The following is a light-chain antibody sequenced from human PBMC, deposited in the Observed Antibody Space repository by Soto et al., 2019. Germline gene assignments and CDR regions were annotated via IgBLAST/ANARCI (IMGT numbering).Light chain of an antibody. J-gene: IGKJ1*01. CDR2: GAS. CDR1: QSISSN. V-gene: IGKV3-15*01. Sequence: EIGMTQSPATLSGSPGQRSSLSCRASQSISSNLAWYQQKPGQAPRLLIYGASTRATGIPARFSGSGSGTEFTLTISRLQSEDFAVYYCQHYNNWPPWTFGQGTKVDIK. CDR3: QHYNNWPPWT.